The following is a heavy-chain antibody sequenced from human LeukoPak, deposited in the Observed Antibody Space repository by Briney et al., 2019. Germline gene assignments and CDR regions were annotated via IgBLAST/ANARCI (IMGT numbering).Heavy chain of an antibody. D-gene: IGHD2-2*01. Sequence: ASVKVSCKASGYTFTSYAMNWVRQAPGLGLEWMGWINTNTGNPTYAQGFTGRFVFSLDTSVSTAYLQISSLKAEDTAVYYCARDGGIVVVPARNWFDPWGQGTLVTVSS. CDR2: INTNTGNP. J-gene: IGHJ5*02. CDR1: GYTFTSYA. CDR3: ARDGGIVVVPARNWFDP. V-gene: IGHV7-4-1*02.